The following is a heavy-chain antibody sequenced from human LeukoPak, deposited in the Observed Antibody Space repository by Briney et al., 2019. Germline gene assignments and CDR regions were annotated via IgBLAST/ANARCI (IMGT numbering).Heavy chain of an antibody. D-gene: IGHD1-26*01. J-gene: IGHJ3*01. Sequence: GGSLRLSCAASGFTFRSYWMTWVRQAPGKGLEWVANIKEDGSQKYYVDSLQGRFTIYRDNAKNSLYLHMDSLRAEDRAVYYCARIISGIYYGDAFDVWGQGTIVTVSS. CDR1: GFTFRSYW. CDR3: ARIISGIYYGDAFDV. CDR2: IKEDGSQK. V-gene: IGHV3-7*01.